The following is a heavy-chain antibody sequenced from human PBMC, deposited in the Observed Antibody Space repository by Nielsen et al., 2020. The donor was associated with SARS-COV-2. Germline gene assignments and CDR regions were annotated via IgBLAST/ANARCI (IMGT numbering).Heavy chain of an antibody. Sequence: WVRQAPGQGLEWMGRINPNSGGTNYAQKFQGRATMTRDTSISTAYMELSRLRSDDTAVYYCAADLVQEISSWLLPSDYYGMDVWGQGTTVTVSS. CDR2: INPNSGGT. D-gene: IGHD6-13*01. J-gene: IGHJ6*02. CDR3: AADLVQEISSWLLPSDYYGMDV. V-gene: IGHV1-2*06.